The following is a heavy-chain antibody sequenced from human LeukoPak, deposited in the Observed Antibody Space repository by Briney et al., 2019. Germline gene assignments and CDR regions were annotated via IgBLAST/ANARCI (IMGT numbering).Heavy chain of an antibody. J-gene: IGHJ4*02. D-gene: IGHD6-6*01. CDR1: GGSFSGYY. Sequence: SETQSLTCAVYGGSFSGYYWSWIRQPPGKGLEWIGEINHSGSTNYNPSLKSRVTISVDTSKNQFSLKLSSVTAADTAVYYCARVPSAHSSSSRSGDYWGQGTLVTVSS. CDR2: INHSGST. V-gene: IGHV4-34*01. CDR3: ARVPSAHSSSSRSGDY.